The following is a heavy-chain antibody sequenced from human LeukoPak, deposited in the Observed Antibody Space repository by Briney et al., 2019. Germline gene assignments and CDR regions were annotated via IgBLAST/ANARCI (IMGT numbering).Heavy chain of an antibody. CDR2: ISYDGNNK. Sequence: GRSLRLSCAASGFTFSAYGMHWVRQAPGKGLEWLAVISYDGNNKNYADSVKGRFTISRDNSKNTLYLQMNSLRAEDTAVYYCAKGDLLYDYGDFYRGQGTLVTVSS. V-gene: IGHV3-30*18. CDR3: AKGDLLYDYGDFY. D-gene: IGHD4-17*01. J-gene: IGHJ4*02. CDR1: GFTFSAYG.